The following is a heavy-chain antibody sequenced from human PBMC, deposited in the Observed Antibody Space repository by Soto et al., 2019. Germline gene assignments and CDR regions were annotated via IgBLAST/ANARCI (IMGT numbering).Heavy chain of an antibody. Sequence: ASVRVSCKASAYTFNTDDVAWVRQATGQGLEWMGWMNPNSGITGYAPTFQGRVTMTRDTSISTAYMELSSLRSEDTAVYFCASTFGGVIVNLDSWGQGTLVTVSS. CDR3: ASTFGGVIVNLDS. CDR2: MNPNSGIT. CDR1: AYTFNTDD. J-gene: IGHJ4*02. V-gene: IGHV1-8*01. D-gene: IGHD3-16*02.